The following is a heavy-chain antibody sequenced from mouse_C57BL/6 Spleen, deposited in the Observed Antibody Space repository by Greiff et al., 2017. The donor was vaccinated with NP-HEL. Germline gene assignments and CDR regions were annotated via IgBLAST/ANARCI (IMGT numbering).Heavy chain of an antibody. CDR3: ARGAGDAMDY. CDR2: IYPRSGNT. V-gene: IGHV1-81*01. Sequence: QVQLQQSGAELARPGASVKLSCKASGYTFTSYGISWVKQRTGQGLEWIGEIYPRSGNTYYNEKFKGKATLTEDKSSSTAYMELRSLTSEDSAVYFCARGAGDAMDYWGQGTSVTVSS. CDR1: GYTFTSYG. J-gene: IGHJ4*01.